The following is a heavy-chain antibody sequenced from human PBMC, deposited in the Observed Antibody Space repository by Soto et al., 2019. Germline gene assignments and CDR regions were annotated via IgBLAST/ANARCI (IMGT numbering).Heavy chain of an antibody. V-gene: IGHV3-23*01. J-gene: IGHJ4*02. Sequence: GGSLRLSCAASGFTFGSFAMTWVRQAPGKGLEWVSAISGGGLSTYYADSVKGRFTISRDNSENTLYLQMNSLRAEDTAVYYCAKRAGSSSSYPDYWGQGTLVTVSS. CDR2: ISGGGLST. D-gene: IGHD6-6*01. CDR1: GFTFGSFA. CDR3: AKRAGSSSSYPDY.